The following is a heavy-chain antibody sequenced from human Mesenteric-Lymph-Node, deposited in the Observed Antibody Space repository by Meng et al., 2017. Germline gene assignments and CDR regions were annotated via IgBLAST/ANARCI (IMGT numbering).Heavy chain of an antibody. CDR3: GHLDYGDFLGRFDY. D-gene: IGHD4-17*01. CDR2: IYWDDDK. CDR1: GFSLSTSGVG. J-gene: IGHJ4*02. V-gene: IGHV2-5*02. Sequence: QITLKESGPTLVKPTQTLTLTCTFSGFSLSTSGVGVGWIRQPPGKALEWLALIYWDDDKRYSPSLNSRLTISKDTSKNQVVLTMTNVDPVDTATYYCGHLDYGDFLGRFDYWGQGTLVTVSS.